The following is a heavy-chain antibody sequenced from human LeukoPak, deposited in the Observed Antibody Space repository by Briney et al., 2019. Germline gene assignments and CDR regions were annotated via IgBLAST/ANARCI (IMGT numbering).Heavy chain of an antibody. D-gene: IGHD2-2*01. J-gene: IGHJ4*02. CDR2: IYYSGST. V-gene: IGHV4-39*02. CDR1: GGSISSSSYF. Sequence: SETLSLTCTVSGGSISSSSYFWGWIRQPPGKGLEWIGSIYYSGSTYYNPSLKSRVTISVDTSKNQFSLKLSSVTAADTAMYYCVRDIGQLRSDYWGQGILVTVSS. CDR3: VRDIGQLRSDY.